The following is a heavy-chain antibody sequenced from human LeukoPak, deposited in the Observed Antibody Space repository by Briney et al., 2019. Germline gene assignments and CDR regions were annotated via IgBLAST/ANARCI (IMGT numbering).Heavy chain of an antibody. Sequence: GGSLRLSCAASGFTFSSFSMNWVRQAPGKGLEWVSSISSSSDYIHYADSVKGRFTISRDNAKNSLYLQMNSLRDDDTAVYYCARDESGSDSARGAVIDFCGQGAMVTVSS. D-gene: IGHD1-26*01. CDR1: GFTFSSFS. J-gene: IGHJ3*01. CDR2: ISSSSDYI. V-gene: IGHV3-21*01. CDR3: ARDESGSDSARGAVIDF.